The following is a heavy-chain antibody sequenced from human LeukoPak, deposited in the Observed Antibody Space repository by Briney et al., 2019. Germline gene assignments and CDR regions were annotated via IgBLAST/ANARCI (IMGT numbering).Heavy chain of an antibody. CDR2: INPNSGGT. D-gene: IGHD5-12*01. J-gene: IGHJ5*02. Sequence: ASVKVSCKASGYTFTGYYMHWVRQAPGQGLEWMGWINPNSGGTNYAQKFQGRVTMTRDTSISTAYMELSRLRSDDTAVYYCAKDGRVGYSGYDAWFDPWGQGTLVTVSS. CDR1: GYTFTGYY. CDR3: AKDGRVGYSGYDAWFDP. V-gene: IGHV1-2*02.